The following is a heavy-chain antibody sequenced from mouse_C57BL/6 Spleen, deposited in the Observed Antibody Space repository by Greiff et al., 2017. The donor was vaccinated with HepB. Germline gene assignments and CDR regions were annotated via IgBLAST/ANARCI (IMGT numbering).Heavy chain of an antibody. Sequence: VQLQQSGPELVKPGASVKISCKASGYAFSSSWMNWVKQRPGKGLEWIGRLYPGDGDTNYNGKFKGKATLTADKSSSTAYMQLSSLTSEDSAVYFCARHGSSYGYFDVWGTGTTVTVSS. CDR3: ARHGSSYGYFDV. CDR2: LYPGDGDT. CDR1: GYAFSSSW. V-gene: IGHV1-82*01. D-gene: IGHD1-1*01. J-gene: IGHJ1*03.